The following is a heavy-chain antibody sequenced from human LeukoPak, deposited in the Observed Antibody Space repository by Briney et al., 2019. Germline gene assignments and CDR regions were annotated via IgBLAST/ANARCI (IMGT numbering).Heavy chain of an antibody. CDR2: ITGTETT. V-gene: IGHV3-23*01. Sequence: AGGSLRLSCAASGFTLSAYGVSWVRQAPGKGLECVSSITGTETTYYADSVKGRFTISSDTSKNTVYLQANSLRVADTAVYYCANLRYAYWGQGTLVTVSS. D-gene: IGHD2-2*01. CDR1: GFTLSAYG. J-gene: IGHJ4*02. CDR3: ANLRYAY.